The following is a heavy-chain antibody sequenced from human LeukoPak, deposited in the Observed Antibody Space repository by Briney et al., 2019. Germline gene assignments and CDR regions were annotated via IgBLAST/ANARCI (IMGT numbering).Heavy chain of an antibody. D-gene: IGHD3-22*01. CDR3: GRARNYYDSNPFDY. Sequence: PGGSLRLSCAASGFTFTTYWMSWVRQAPGKGLEWVANIKQDGSEKYYVDSVKGRFTISRDNAKNSLYLQMNSLRAEDTAVYYCGRARNYYDSNPFDYWGQGTLVTVSS. V-gene: IGHV3-7*01. CDR1: GFTFTTYW. CDR2: IKQDGSEK. J-gene: IGHJ4*02.